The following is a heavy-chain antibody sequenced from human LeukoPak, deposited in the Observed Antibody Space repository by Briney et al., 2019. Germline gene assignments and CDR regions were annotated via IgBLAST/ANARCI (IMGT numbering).Heavy chain of an antibody. CDR3: ARSSGSYGIRKWFDP. CDR1: GGSISSYY. J-gene: IGHJ5*02. Sequence: SETLSLTCTVSGGSISSYYWSWIRQPPGKGLEWIGYIYYSGSTNYNPSLKSRVTISVDTSKNQFSLKLSSVTAADTAVYYCARSSGSYGIRKWFDPWGQGTLVTVSS. V-gene: IGHV4-59*01. CDR2: IYYSGST. D-gene: IGHD1-26*01.